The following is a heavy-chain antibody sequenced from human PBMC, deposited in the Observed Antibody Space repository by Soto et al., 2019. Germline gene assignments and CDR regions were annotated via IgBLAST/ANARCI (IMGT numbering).Heavy chain of an antibody. CDR2: INPSGGST. V-gene: IGHV1-46*01. D-gene: IGHD3-10*01. Sequence: GASVKVSCKASGYTFTSYYMHWVRQAPGQGLEWMGIINPSGGSTSYAQKFQGRVTMTRDTSTSTVYMELSSLRSEDTAVYYCARVYYYGSGSYYKPYYYYGMDVWGQGTTVTVSS. CDR1: GYTFTSYY. CDR3: ARVYYYGSGSYYKPYYYYGMDV. J-gene: IGHJ6*02.